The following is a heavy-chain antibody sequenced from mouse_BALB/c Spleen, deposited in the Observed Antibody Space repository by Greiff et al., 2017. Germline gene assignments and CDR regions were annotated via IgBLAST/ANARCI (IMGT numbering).Heavy chain of an antibody. V-gene: IGHV1-4*02. D-gene: IGHD2-1*01. J-gene: IGHJ2*01. CDR1: GYTFTSYT. Sequence: QVQLKQSAAELARPGASVKMSCKASGYTFTSYTMHWVKQRPGQGLEWIGYINPSSGYTEYNQKFKDKTTLTADKSSSTAYMQLSSLTSEDSAVYYCARGTYYGNYEGWFDHWGQGTTLTVSS. CDR3: ARGTYYGNYEGWFDH. CDR2: INPSSGYT.